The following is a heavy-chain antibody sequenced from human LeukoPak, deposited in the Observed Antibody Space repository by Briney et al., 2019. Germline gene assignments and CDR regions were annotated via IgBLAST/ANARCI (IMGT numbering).Heavy chain of an antibody. J-gene: IGHJ4*02. CDR2: ISSTSNFI. CDR3: QAGGYYTSFDH. CDR1: GFIFSDYS. V-gene: IGHV3-21*01. D-gene: IGHD3-22*01. Sequence: GGSLRLSCAASGFIFSDYSMNWVRQAPGKGLEWVASISSTSNFIYHADSVKGRFTISRDNAKASLFLQMSSLRVEDTAAYYCQAGGYYTSFDHWGQGILVIVSS.